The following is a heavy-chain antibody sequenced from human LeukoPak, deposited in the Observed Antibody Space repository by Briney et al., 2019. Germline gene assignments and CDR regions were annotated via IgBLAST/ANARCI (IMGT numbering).Heavy chain of an antibody. CDR3: ARQMEGEPGSFDF. D-gene: IGHD1-14*01. CDR1: GGTFSSYA. J-gene: IGHJ4*02. V-gene: IGHV1-69*01. CDR2: IIPIFGTA. Sequence: SVKVSCKASGGTFSSYAISWVRQAPGQGLEWMGGIIPIFGTANYAQSFQGRVTITADDSTSTLYMELSSLRSEDTAMYYCARQMEGEPGSFDFWGQGTLVTVSS.